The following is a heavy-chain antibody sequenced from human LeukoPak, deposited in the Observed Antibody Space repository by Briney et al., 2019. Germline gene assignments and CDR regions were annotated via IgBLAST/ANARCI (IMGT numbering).Heavy chain of an antibody. V-gene: IGHV1-69*13. CDR3: AREGDILTGYSTRIWSAFDY. CDR1: GGTFSSYA. J-gene: IGHJ4*02. D-gene: IGHD3-9*01. CDR2: IIPIFGTV. Sequence: ASVKVSCKASGGTFSSYAISWVRQAPGQGLEWMGGIIPIFGTVNYAQKFQSGVTITADESTSTAYMELSSLRSEDTAVYYCAREGDILTGYSTRIWSAFDYWGQGTLVTVSS.